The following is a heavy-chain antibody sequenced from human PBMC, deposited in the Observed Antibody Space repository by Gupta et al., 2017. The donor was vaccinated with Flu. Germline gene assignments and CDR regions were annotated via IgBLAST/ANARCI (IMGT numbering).Heavy chain of an antibody. CDR3: VKDAGYGEYAY. CDR2: ISGGTT. D-gene: IGHD4-17*01. CDR1: GFAFTACG. V-gene: IGHV3-23*01. Sequence: EVKLLESGADLAQPGGSLRLSCAASGFAFTACGMRWVRQAPGKGLEWVSTISGGTTYYADSVKGRFTISRDTSRNTLFLQMNSLRAEDTAVYYCVKDAGYGEYAYWGQGTLLTVSS. J-gene: IGHJ1*01.